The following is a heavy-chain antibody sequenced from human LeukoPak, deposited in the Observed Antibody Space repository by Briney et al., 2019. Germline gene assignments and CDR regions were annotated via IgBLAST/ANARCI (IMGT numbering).Heavy chain of an antibody. CDR1: GGTFSSYA. V-gene: IGHV1-69*05. CDR3: ARDGYRWFDP. Sequence: ASVKVSCKASGGTFSSYAISWVRQAPGQRLEWMGGIIPIFGTANYAQKFQGRVTITTDESTSTAYMELRSLRSDDTAVYYCARDGYRWFDPWGQGTLVTVSS. CDR2: IIPIFGTA. J-gene: IGHJ5*02. D-gene: IGHD1-1*01.